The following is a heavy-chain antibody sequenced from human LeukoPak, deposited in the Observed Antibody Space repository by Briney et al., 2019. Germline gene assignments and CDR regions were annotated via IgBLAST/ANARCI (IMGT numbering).Heavy chain of an antibody. CDR2: ISSSDSST. CDR1: GFTFSDHY. J-gene: IGHJ4*02. Sequence: GGSLRLSCAASGFTFSDHYMSWIRQAPGKGLEWVSYISSSDSSTDYADSVKGRFTISRDNAKNSLYMEMNSLRAEDTAVYYCARGASDFDYWGQGTLVTVSS. CDR3: ARGASDFDY. V-gene: IGHV3-11*05.